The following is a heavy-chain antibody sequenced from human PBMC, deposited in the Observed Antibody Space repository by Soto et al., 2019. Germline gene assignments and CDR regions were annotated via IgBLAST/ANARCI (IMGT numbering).Heavy chain of an antibody. Sequence: ASVKVSCKASGYTFTGYYMHWVRQAPGQGLEWMGWINPNSGGTNYAQKFQGWVTMTRDTSISTAYMELSRLRSDDTAMYYCARDLADTPEYSSSSGGMDVWGQGTTVTVSS. CDR1: GYTFTGYY. V-gene: IGHV1-2*04. CDR3: ARDLADTPEYSSSSGGMDV. D-gene: IGHD6-6*01. J-gene: IGHJ6*02. CDR2: INPNSGGT.